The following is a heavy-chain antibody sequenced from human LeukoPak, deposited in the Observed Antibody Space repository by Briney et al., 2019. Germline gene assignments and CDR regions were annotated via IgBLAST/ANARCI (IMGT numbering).Heavy chain of an antibody. CDR1: GFTFSSYA. Sequence: GSLRLSCAASGFTFSSYAMSWVRQAPGKGLEWVSGISDSGESTYYADSVKGRFTISRDNSKNTLYVQMNSLRVEDTAVYYCAKDRRGGSYYAGNLDIWGQGTMVTVSS. V-gene: IGHV3-23*01. CDR2: ISDSGEST. CDR3: AKDRRGGSYYAGNLDI. D-gene: IGHD1-26*01. J-gene: IGHJ3*02.